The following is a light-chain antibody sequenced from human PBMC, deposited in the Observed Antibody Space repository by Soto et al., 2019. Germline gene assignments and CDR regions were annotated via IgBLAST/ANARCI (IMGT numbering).Light chain of an antibody. Sequence: QSVLTRPPSASGTPGQRVAISCSGSSSNIGSNTVNWYQQLPGTAPRLLIYADNLRPSGVPDRFSGSKSGASASLAISGLQSGDEADYYCAAWHDSLSIYVFGTGTKVTVL. CDR3: AAWHDSLSIYV. CDR1: SSNIGSNT. CDR2: ADN. V-gene: IGLV1-44*01. J-gene: IGLJ1*01.